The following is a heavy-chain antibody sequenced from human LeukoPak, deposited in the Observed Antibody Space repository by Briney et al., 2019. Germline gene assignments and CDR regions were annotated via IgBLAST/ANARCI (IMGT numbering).Heavy chain of an antibody. Sequence: GAXVKVSCKASGYTFTSYGISWVRQAPGQGLEWMGWISAYTSNTHSPQKLQCRVTMPTDTSTSTAYMELRSLRSDDTAVYYCARPFPPYYYGSGSYYNVWGQGTLVTVSS. CDR2: ISAYTSNT. CDR3: ARPFPPYYYGSGSYYNV. V-gene: IGHV1-18*01. J-gene: IGHJ4*02. D-gene: IGHD3-10*01. CDR1: GYTFTSYG.